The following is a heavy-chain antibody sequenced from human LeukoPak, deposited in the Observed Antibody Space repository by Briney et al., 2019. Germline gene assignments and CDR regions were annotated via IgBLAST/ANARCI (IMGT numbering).Heavy chain of an antibody. J-gene: IGHJ5*02. Sequence: SSETLSLTCTVSGGSISSYYWSWIRQPAGKGLEWIGRIYTSGSTNYNPSLKSRVTMSVDTSKNQFSLKLSSVTAAHTAVYYRARDVVAATHNWFDPWGQGTLVTVSS. CDR3: ARDVVAATHNWFDP. CDR1: GGSISSYY. V-gene: IGHV4-4*07. CDR2: IYTSGST. D-gene: IGHD2-15*01.